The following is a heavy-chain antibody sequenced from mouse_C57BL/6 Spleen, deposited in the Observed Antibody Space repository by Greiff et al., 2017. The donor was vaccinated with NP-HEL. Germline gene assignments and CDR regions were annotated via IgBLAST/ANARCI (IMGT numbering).Heavy chain of an antibody. CDR3: ARWDYGSSPFAY. D-gene: IGHD1-1*01. CDR1: GYTFTDYY. Sequence: QVQLQQSGAELVRPGASVKLSCKASGYTFTDYYINWVKQRPGQGPEWIARICTGSGDTYYNEKLKGKATLTAEKSSSTAYMQLSRLTSEDSAVYFCARWDYGSSPFAYWGQGTLVTVSA. J-gene: IGHJ3*01. V-gene: IGHV1-76*01. CDR2: ICTGSGDT.